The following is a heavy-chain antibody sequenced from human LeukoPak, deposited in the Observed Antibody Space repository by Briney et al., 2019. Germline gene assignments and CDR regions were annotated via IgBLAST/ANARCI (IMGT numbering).Heavy chain of an antibody. V-gene: IGHV1-2*02. Sequence: ASVKVSCKASGYSFTGYYMHWVRQAPGQGLEWMGWINPNSGDTKYAQKFQGRVTMTRDTSISTAYMELSGLKSDDTAVYYCARVLVRRHYETSGYYYDDPWGQGTLVTVSS. CDR3: ARVLVRRHYETSGYYYDDP. J-gene: IGHJ5*02. CDR2: INPNSGDT. CDR1: GYSFTGYY. D-gene: IGHD3-22*01.